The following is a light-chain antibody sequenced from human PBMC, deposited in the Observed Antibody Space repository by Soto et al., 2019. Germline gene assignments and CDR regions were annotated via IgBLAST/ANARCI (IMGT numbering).Light chain of an antibody. CDR2: GAS. CDR1: QSVSSN. Sequence: MTQSPSTLSGSVGDRVTITCRASQSVSSNLAWYQQKPGQAPRLLIYGASTRATGIPDRFSGSGSGTEFTLSISSLQSEDFAVYYCHHYSSWPPYTFGQGTKVDIK. V-gene: IGKV3-15*01. CDR3: HHYSSWPPYT. J-gene: IGKJ2*01.